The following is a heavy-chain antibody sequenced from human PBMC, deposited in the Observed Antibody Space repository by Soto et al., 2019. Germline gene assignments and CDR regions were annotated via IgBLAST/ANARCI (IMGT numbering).Heavy chain of an antibody. CDR1: GGSISSGGYY. V-gene: IGHV4-31*03. CDR3: ARLLISPFAPYPLVQGQMSIGYYFDY. Sequence: PSETLSLTCTVSGGSISSGGYYWSWIRQHPGKGLEWIGYIYYSGSTYYNPSLKSRVTISVDTSKNQFSLKLSSVTAADTAVYYCARLLISPFAPYPLVQGQMSIGYYFDYWGQGTLVTVSS. CDR2: IYYSGST. D-gene: IGHD6-13*01. J-gene: IGHJ4*02.